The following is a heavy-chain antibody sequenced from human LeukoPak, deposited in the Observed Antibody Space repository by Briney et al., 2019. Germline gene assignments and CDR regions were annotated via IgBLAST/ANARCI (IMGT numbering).Heavy chain of an antibody. CDR1: GFPFSNFV. V-gene: IGHV3-30*04. D-gene: IGHD3-16*01. Sequence: GGSLRLSCAGSGFPFSNFVMNWVRQAPGKGLEWVTLISNDGSKKYYADAVKGRFTISRDNSKNTVYLQMSSLRAEDTAVYYCARDYLLCDYWGQGTLVTVSS. CDR3: ARDYLLCDY. CDR2: ISNDGSKK. J-gene: IGHJ4*02.